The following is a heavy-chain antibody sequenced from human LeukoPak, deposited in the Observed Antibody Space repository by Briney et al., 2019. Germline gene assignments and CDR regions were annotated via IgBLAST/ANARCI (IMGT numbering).Heavy chain of an antibody. D-gene: IGHD3-10*01. J-gene: IGHJ5*01. V-gene: IGHV3-30*02. CDR3: GYYNSGSYSTPDS. Sequence: GGSLRLSCVASGFTYSHNGMHWVRQAPGKGLELVAFIQYDGNTIFYADSVKGRFTISRDNSKNTLYLQLNSLRTDDTAVYYCGYYNSGSYSTPDSWGQGTQVTVSS. CDR2: IQYDGNTI. CDR1: GFTYSHNG.